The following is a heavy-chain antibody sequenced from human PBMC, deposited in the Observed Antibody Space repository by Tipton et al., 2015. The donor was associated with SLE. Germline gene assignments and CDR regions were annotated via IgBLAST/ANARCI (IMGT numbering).Heavy chain of an antibody. Sequence: SLRLSCAASGFTFSTYTMNWVRQAPGKGLEWVSYISTSSSTIYYADSVKGRFTISRDNAKNSLYLQMNSLRAEDTAVYYCARGSAAYYYGSGHYWYFDLWGRGTLVTVSS. J-gene: IGHJ2*01. CDR2: ISTSSSTI. V-gene: IGHV3-48*01. CDR1: GFTFSTYT. CDR3: ARGSAAYYYGSGHYWYFDL. D-gene: IGHD3-10*01.